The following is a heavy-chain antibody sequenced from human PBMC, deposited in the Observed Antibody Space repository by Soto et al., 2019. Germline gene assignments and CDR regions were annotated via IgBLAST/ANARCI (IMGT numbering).Heavy chain of an antibody. CDR3: VKDLYYDSSGYYSLTSFDY. CDR2: ISSNGGST. D-gene: IGHD3-22*01. J-gene: IGHJ4*02. V-gene: IGHV3-64D*06. CDR1: GFTFSSYA. Sequence: AGGSLRLSCSASGFTFSSYAMHWVRQAPGKGLEYVSAISSNGGSTYYADSVKGRFTISRDNSKNTLYLQMSSLRAEDTAVYYCVKDLYYDSSGYYSLTSFDYWGQGTLVTVSS.